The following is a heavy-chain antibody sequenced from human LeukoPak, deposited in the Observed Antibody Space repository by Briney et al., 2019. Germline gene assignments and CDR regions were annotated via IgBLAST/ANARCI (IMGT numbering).Heavy chain of an antibody. D-gene: IGHD2-15*01. CDR3: ARGFCSGGSCYFDY. CDR2: IYDSGSS. CDR1: GGSISSYY. J-gene: IGHJ4*02. Sequence: KPSETLSLTCTVSGGSISSYYWSWIRQPPGKGLEWIGYIYDSGSSNYNPSLKSRVTMSVDTSKNQFSLKLSSVTTADTAVYYCARGFCSGGSCYFDYWGQGTLVTVSS. V-gene: IGHV4-59*01.